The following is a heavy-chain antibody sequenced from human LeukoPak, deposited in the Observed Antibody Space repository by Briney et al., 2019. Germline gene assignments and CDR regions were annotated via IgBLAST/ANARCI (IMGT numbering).Heavy chain of an antibody. V-gene: IGHV4-59*01. D-gene: IGHD3-9*01. CDR1: GGSISDYF. CDR3: AKDLKPRLTGYYGAFDY. Sequence: PSETLSLTCTVSGGSISDYFWSWIRQSPGKGLEWIGFMQYSGSTNYNPSLKSRVSISVDTSKNRFSLKLSSVTAADTAVYYCAKDLKPRLTGYYGAFDYWGQGTLVTVSS. J-gene: IGHJ4*02. CDR2: MQYSGST.